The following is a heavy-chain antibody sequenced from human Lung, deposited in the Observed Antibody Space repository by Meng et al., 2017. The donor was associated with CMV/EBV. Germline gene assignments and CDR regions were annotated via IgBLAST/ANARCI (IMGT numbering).Heavy chain of an antibody. D-gene: IGHD6-13*01. CDR2: ITGSGGST. Sequence: GGSLRLXCAASEFTFRSYAMSWVRQAPGRGLAWVSAITGSGGSTYYADSVKGRFTVSRDNSKNTLYLQMNSLRAEDTAVYYCAKAFSASWYREYYDYWGQGTLVTVSS. CDR3: AKAFSASWYREYYDY. J-gene: IGHJ4*02. CDR1: EFTFRSYA. V-gene: IGHV3-23*01.